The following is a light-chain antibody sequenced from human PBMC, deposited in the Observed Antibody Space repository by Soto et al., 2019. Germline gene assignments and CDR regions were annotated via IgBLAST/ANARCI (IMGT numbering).Light chain of an antibody. CDR3: QQYNNWPIFT. Sequence: EIVMTQSPATLSVSPGERATLSCRASQSVSSNLAWYQQKPGQAPRLLIYGASTRATGIPARFSGSGSGTEFTLTISSLQSEDFAVYYCQQYNNWPIFTFGPGTKEDIK. CDR2: GAS. CDR1: QSVSSN. J-gene: IGKJ3*01. V-gene: IGKV3-15*01.